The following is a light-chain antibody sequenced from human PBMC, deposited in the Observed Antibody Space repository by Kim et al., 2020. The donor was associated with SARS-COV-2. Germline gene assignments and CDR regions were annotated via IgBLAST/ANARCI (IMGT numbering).Light chain of an antibody. Sequence: PGGTGTLYCGSRTGGVSSGRFPYWLQQRPCQDPRIMIYDANNKHSWAPSRFSGSLLGGKAVLTRSGAQPEDEADYYCFLSYSGARVFGGGTQLTVL. V-gene: IGLV7-46*01. CDR2: DAN. J-gene: IGLJ3*02. CDR1: TGGVSSGRF. CDR3: FLSYSGARV.